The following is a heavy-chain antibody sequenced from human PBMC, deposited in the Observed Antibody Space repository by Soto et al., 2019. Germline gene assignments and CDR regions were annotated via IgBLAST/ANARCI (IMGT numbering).Heavy chain of an antibody. J-gene: IGHJ6*02. CDR1: GGTFSSYA. D-gene: IGHD3-10*01. Sequence: AAVQATCKASGGTFSSYAISWGRQAPGQGLEWMGGIIPIFGTANYAQKFQGRVTITADTSTSTAYMELSSLRSEDTAVYYCARGSITMVLGVTMETPIYGLALRGEGPT. CDR3: ARGSITMVLGVTMETPIYGLAL. V-gene: IGHV1-69*06. CDR2: IIPIFGTA.